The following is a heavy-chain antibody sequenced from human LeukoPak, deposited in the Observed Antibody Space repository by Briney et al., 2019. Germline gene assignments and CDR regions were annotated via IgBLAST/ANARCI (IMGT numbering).Heavy chain of an antibody. V-gene: IGHV4-39*01. D-gene: IGHD3-22*01. Sequence: PSETLSLTCTVSGGSISSSSYYWGWIRQPPGRGLEWIGSIYYSGSTYYNPSLKSRVTISVDTSKNQFSLKLSSVTAADTAVYYCASSRDTMIVVAPYFDYWGQGTLVTVSS. CDR1: GGSISSSSYY. J-gene: IGHJ4*02. CDR3: ASSRDTMIVVAPYFDY. CDR2: IYYSGST.